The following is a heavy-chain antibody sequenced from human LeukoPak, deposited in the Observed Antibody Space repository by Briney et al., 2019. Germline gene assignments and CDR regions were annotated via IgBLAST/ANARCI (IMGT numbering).Heavy chain of an antibody. Sequence: GGSLRLSCAASGFTFSSYEMNWVRQAPGKGLEWVAVISYDGSNKYYADSVKGRFTISRDNSKNTLYLQMNSLRAEDTAVYYCAKDFVSSYGSGSWGQGTLVTVSS. V-gene: IGHV3-30*18. CDR1: GFTFSSYE. CDR3: AKDFVSSYGSGS. D-gene: IGHD3-10*01. CDR2: ISYDGSNK. J-gene: IGHJ4*02.